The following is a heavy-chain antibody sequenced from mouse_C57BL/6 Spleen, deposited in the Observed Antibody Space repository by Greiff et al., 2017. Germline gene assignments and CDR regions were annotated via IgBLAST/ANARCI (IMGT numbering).Heavy chain of an antibody. Sequence: QVQLQQPGAELVKPGASVKLSCKASGYTFTSYWMHWVKQRPGQGLEWIGMIHPNSGSTNYNEKFKSKATLTVDKSSSTAYMQLSSLTSEVSAVYYCARTAGYAMDYWGQGTSVTVSS. CDR2: IHPNSGST. CDR1: GYTFTSYW. CDR3: ARTAGYAMDY. J-gene: IGHJ4*01. V-gene: IGHV1-64*01.